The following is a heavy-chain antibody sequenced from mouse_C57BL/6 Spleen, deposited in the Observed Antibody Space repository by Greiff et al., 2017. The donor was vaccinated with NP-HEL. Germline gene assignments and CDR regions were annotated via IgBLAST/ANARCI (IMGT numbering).Heavy chain of an antibody. V-gene: IGHV1-64*01. CDR2: IHPNSGST. Sequence: QVQLQQPGAELVKPGASVKLSCKASGYTFTSYWMHWVKQRPGQGLEWIGMIHPNSGSTNYNEKFKSKATLTVDKSSSTAYMQLSSLTSEDSAVYYCARENYGSSPGYWGQGTTLTVSS. D-gene: IGHD1-1*01. CDR3: ARENYGSSPGY. J-gene: IGHJ2*01. CDR1: GYTFTSYW.